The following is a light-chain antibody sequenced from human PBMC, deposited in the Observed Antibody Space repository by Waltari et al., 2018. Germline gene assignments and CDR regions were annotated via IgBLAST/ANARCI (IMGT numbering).Light chain of an antibody. CDR3: GTWDASLNVGL. CDR2: DNN. Sequence: QSVLTQPPSVSAAPGQRVTIPCSGISFNIGNSYVSWYQHVPGTAPKLLIYDNNKRPPGIPVRFSGSRSGTSATLAITGLQTADEADYYCGTWDASLNVGLFGGGTKLTVL. J-gene: IGLJ2*01. CDR1: SFNIGNSY. V-gene: IGLV1-51*01.